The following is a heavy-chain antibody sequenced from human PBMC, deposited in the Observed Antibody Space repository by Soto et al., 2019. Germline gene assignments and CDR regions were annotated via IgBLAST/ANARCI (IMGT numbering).Heavy chain of an antibody. V-gene: IGHV4-31*03. D-gene: IGHD2-15*01. Sequence: SETLSLTCTVSGGSISSGGYYWSWIRQHPGKGLEWIGYIYYSGSTYYNPSLKSRVTISVDTSKNQFSLKLSSVTAADTAVYYCARQTCSGGSCYEREFDYWGQGTLVTVSS. CDR2: IYYSGST. CDR1: GGSISSGGYY. J-gene: IGHJ4*02. CDR3: ARQTCSGGSCYEREFDY.